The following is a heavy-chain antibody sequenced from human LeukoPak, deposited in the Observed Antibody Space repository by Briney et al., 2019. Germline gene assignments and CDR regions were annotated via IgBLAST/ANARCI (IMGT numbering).Heavy chain of an antibody. V-gene: IGHV4-39*01. CDR2: MHYGGSS. Sequence: SQTLSLTLTLVAPSVSATGDGCGRIRQPPGKGLEWIGSMHYGGSSDYNQHLKTLAHISIDTSKNHFPLKLPSVTAADTAVYYCARQSKRYDILPGYRPEAFNVWGEGSMVTVPS. CDR1: APSVSATGDG. D-gene: IGHD3-9*01. CDR3: ARQSKRYDILPGYRPEAFNV. J-gene: IGHJ3*01.